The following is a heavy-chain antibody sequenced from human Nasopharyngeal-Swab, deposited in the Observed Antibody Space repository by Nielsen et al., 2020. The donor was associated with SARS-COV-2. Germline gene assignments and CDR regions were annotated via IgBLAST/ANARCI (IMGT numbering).Heavy chain of an antibody. V-gene: IGHV3-48*02. J-gene: IGHJ3*02. CDR2: ITSSSSTR. Sequence: GESLKISCAASGFAFTDYSMDWVRQAPGKGLEWVSYITSSSSTRYYADSVKGRFTVSRDNAKNSLYLQMSSLRDEDTAVYYCVRGTYSGYDWSDAFDIWGQGTMVTVSS. CDR3: VRGTYSGYDWSDAFDI. CDR1: GFAFTDYS. D-gene: IGHD5-12*01.